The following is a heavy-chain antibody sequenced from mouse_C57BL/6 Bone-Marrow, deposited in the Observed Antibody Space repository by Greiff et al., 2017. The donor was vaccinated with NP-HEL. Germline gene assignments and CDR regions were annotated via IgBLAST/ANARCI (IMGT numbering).Heavy chain of an antibody. D-gene: IGHD4-1*01. V-gene: IGHV5-17*01. CDR2: ISSGSSTI. CDR1: GFTFSDYG. J-gene: IGHJ4*01. CDR3: ARGLGRDAMDY. Sequence: EVKLMESGGGLVKPGGSLKLSCAASGFTFSDYGMHWVRQAPEKGLEWVAYISSGSSTIYYADTVKGRFTISRDNAKNTLFLQMTSLRSEDTAMYYCARGLGRDAMDYWGQGTSVTVSS.